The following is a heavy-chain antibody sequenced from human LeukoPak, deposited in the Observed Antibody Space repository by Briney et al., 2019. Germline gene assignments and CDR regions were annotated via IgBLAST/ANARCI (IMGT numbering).Heavy chain of an antibody. CDR2: ITGSGGST. CDR3: ATYADYGGSWPLDY. D-gene: IGHD2-15*01. J-gene: IGHJ4*02. V-gene: IGHV3-23*01. CDR1: GFTFNNYA. Sequence: PGGSLRLSCAASGFTFNNYAMSWVRQAPGKGLEWVAVITGSGGSTYYADSVKGRFTISRDNSKNTLYLQMNSLRAEDTAVYYCATYADYGGSWPLDYWGQGTLVTVSS.